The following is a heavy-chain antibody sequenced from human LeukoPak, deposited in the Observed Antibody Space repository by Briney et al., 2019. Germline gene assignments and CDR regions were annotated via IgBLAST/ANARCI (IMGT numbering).Heavy chain of an antibody. CDR3: ARKSDSMVRGVIID. D-gene: IGHD3-10*01. J-gene: IGHJ4*02. V-gene: IGHV3-20*04. CDR2: INWNGGST. Sequence: PGGSLRLSCAASGFTFDDYGMSWVRRAPGKGLEWVSGINWNGGSTGYADSVKGRFTISRDNARNSLYLQMNSLRAEDTALYYCARKSDSMVRGVIIDWGQGTLVTVPS. CDR1: GFTFDDYG.